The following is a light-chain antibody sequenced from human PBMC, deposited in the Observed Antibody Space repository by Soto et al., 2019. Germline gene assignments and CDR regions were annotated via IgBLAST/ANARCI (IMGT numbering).Light chain of an antibody. CDR3: QQYGTSPFT. CDR1: ESISSSY. Sequence: EIVLTQSPGTLSLSPGERATLSCRTSESISSSYLGWYQQKPGQAPRLLIYGASRRATGIPDRFSGSGSRTDFTLTITRLDPEDFAVYYCQQYGTSPFTFGPGTTVDIK. CDR2: GAS. V-gene: IGKV3-20*01. J-gene: IGKJ3*01.